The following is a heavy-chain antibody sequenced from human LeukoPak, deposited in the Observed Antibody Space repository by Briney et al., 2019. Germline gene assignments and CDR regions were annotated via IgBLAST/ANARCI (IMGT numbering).Heavy chain of an antibody. V-gene: IGHV4-61*01. D-gene: IGHD3-10*01. Sequence: PSETLSLTCTVSGYSISSGYYWSWIRQPPGKGLEWIGYIYYSGSTNYNPSLKSRVTISVDTSKNQFSLKLSSVTAADTAVYYCARDKFYYYGPGSYGMDVWGQGTTVTVSS. CDR1: GYSISSGYY. J-gene: IGHJ6*02. CDR2: IYYSGST. CDR3: ARDKFYYYGPGSYGMDV.